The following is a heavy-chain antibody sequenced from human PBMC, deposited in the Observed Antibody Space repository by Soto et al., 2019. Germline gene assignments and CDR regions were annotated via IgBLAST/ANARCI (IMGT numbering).Heavy chain of an antibody. CDR2: IYYSGST. CDR3: ARDPLSLEGNYGMDV. V-gene: IGHV4-30-4*01. J-gene: IGHJ6*02. D-gene: IGHD3-10*01. CDR1: GGSISSGDYY. Sequence: SETLSLTCTVSGGSISSGDYYWSWIRQPPGKGLEWIGYIYYSGSTYYNPSLKSGVTISVDTSKNQFSLKLSSVTAADTAVYYCARDPLSLEGNYGMDVWGQGTTVTVSS.